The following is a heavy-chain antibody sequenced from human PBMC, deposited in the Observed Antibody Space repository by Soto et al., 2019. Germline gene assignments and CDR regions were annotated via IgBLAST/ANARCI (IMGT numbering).Heavy chain of an antibody. CDR2: IKQDGSEK. CDR3: ARDRGQWLVPTEY. J-gene: IGHJ4*02. Sequence: GGSMRVSCAAAGCNFSSYWMSWVRQAPGKGLEWVANIKQDGSEKYYVDSVKGRFTISRDNAKNSLYLQMNSLRAEDTAVYYCARDRGQWLVPTEYWGQGTLVTVSS. V-gene: IGHV3-7*01. D-gene: IGHD6-19*01. CDR1: GCNFSSYW.